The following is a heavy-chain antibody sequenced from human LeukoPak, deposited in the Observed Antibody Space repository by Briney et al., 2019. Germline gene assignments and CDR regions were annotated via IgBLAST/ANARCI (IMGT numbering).Heavy chain of an antibody. CDR2: ISAYNGNT. V-gene: IGHV1-18*01. J-gene: IGHJ4*02. D-gene: IGHD3-22*01. Sequence: AASVKVSCKASGYTFTSYGISWVRQAPGQGLEWMGWISAYNGNTNYAQKLQGRVTMTTDTSTSTAYMELRSLRSDDTAVYYCARDLGGYYDSSGYLTFDYWGQGTLVTVSS. CDR3: ARDLGGYYDSSGYLTFDY. CDR1: GYTFTSYG.